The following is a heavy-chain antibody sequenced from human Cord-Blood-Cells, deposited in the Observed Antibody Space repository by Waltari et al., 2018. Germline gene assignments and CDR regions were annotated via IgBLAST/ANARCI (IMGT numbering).Heavy chain of an antibody. D-gene: IGHD1-26*01. V-gene: IGHV3-15*01. CDR3: TTDYTWGAVPFDI. Sequence: EVQLVESGGGLVKPGGSLRLSCAASGFTFSNAWMSWVRQAPGKGLEWVGRIKSKTDGGTTDYAAPVKGRFTISRDDSKNTLYLQMNSLKTEDTAVYYCTTDYTWGAVPFDIWGQGTMVTVSS. CDR1: GFTFSNAW. J-gene: IGHJ3*02. CDR2: IKSKTDGGTT.